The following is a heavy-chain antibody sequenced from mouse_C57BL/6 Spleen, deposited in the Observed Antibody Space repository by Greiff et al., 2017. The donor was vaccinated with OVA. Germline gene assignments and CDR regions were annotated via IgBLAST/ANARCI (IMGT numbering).Heavy chain of an antibody. CDR2: INPNNGGT. CDR1: GYTFTDYY. D-gene: IGHD3-2*02. Sequence: EVQLQQSGPELVKPGASVKISCKASGYTFTDYYMNWVKPSHGKSLELIGDINPNNGGTRYNRKFKGKATLTVDKSSSTAYMELRSLTSEDSAVYYCARRSSGYAYWGQGTLVTVSA. J-gene: IGHJ3*01. V-gene: IGHV1-26*01. CDR3: ARRSSGYAY.